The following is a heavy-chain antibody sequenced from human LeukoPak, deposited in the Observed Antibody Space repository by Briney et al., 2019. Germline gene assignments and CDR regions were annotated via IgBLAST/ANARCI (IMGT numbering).Heavy chain of an antibody. V-gene: IGHV1-18*01. CDR3: ARSQGTGYCSSTSCYTEAFDI. Sequence: ASVKVSCKASGGTFSSYAISWVRQAPGQGLEWMGWISAYNGNTNYAQKLQGRVTMTTDTSTSTAYMELRSLRSDDTAVYYCARSQGTGYCSSTSCYTEAFDIWGQGTMVTVSS. CDR2: ISAYNGNT. D-gene: IGHD2-2*02. J-gene: IGHJ3*02. CDR1: GGTFSSYA.